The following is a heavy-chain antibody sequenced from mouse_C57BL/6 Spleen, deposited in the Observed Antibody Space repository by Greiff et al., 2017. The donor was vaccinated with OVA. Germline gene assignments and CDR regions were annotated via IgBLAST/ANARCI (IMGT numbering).Heavy chain of an antibody. D-gene: IGHD2-4*01. J-gene: IGHJ2*01. CDR2: IRLKSDNYAT. CDR3: TQMIYDYEGYYFDY. Sequence: EVKLEESGGGLVQPGGSMKLSCVASGFTFSNYWMNWVRQSPEKGLEWVAQIRLKSDNYATHYAESVKGRFTISRDDSKSSVYLQMNNLRAEDTGIYYCTQMIYDYEGYYFDYWGQGTTLTVSS. CDR1: GFTFSNYW. V-gene: IGHV6-3*01.